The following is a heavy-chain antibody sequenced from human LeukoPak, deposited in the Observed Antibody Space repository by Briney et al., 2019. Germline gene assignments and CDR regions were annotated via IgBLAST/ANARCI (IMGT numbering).Heavy chain of an antibody. CDR3: ARDYLGWFDP. CDR2: ISNVGSST. V-gene: IGHV3-74*01. J-gene: IGHJ5*02. Sequence: GGSLRLSCAASGFTFSSYSMNWVRQAPGKGLVWVSRISNVGSSTNYADSVKGRFTISRDNAKNTLYLQMNSLRAEDTAVYYCARDYLGWFDPWGQGTLVTVS. CDR1: GFTFSSYS.